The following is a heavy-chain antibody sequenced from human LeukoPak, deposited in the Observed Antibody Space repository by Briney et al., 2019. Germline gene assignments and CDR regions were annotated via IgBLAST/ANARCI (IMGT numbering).Heavy chain of an antibody. CDR3: ARVRPLVQMTTVSLDDAFDI. D-gene: IGHD4-17*01. CDR2: IIPIFGTA. Sequence: VASVKVSCKASGGTFSNYAISWVRQAPGQGLEWMGGIIPIFGTANYAQKFQGRVTITTDESTSTAYMELSSLRSEDTAVYYCARVRPLVQMTTVSLDDAFDIWGQGTMVTVSS. CDR1: GGTFSNYA. J-gene: IGHJ3*02. V-gene: IGHV1-69*05.